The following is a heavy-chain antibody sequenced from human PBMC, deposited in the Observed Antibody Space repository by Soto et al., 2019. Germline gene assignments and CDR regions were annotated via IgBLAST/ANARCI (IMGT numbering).Heavy chain of an antibody. D-gene: IGHD6-6*01. J-gene: IGHJ4*02. Sequence: PSETLSLTCAVSGDSISSTFWWTWVRQPPGKGLEWIGEVYHSGSTRYNPSLKSRVTISVDTSKNQFSLKLSSVTAADTAVYYCARTSRFDYWGQGTLVTVSS. CDR1: GDSISSTFW. CDR3: ARTSRFDY. V-gene: IGHV4-4*02. CDR2: VYHSGST.